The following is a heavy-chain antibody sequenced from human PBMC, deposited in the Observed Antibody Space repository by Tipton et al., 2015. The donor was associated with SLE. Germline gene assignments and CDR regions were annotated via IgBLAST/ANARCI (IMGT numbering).Heavy chain of an antibody. J-gene: IGHJ2*01. CDR3: TRGGIAAALYWYFDL. CDR1: GFTFGDYA. D-gene: IGHD6-13*01. CDR2: IRSKAYGGTT. Sequence: SLRLSCTASGFTFGDYAMSWVRQAPGKGLEWVGFIRSKAYGGTTEYAASVKGRFTISRDDSKSIAYLQMNSLKTEDTAVYYCTRGGIAAALYWYFDLWGRGTLVTVSS. V-gene: IGHV3-49*04.